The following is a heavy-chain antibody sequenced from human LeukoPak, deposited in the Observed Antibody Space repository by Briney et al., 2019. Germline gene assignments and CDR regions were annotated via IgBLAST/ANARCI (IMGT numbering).Heavy chain of an antibody. CDR1: GGSISSYY. CDR3: ARLRQTVINYYYGMDV. CDR2: IYYSGGT. Sequence: PSETLSLTCTVSGGSISSYYWSWIRQPPGKGLEWIGYIYYSGGTNYNPSLKSRVTISVDTSKNQFSLKLSSVTAADTAVYYCARLRQTVINYYYGMDVWGQGTTVTVSS. D-gene: IGHD4-17*01. J-gene: IGHJ6*02. V-gene: IGHV4-59*08.